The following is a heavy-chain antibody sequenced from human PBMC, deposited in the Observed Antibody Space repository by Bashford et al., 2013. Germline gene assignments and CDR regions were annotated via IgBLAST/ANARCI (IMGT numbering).Heavy chain of an antibody. CDR3: ARESSSGWFSAGRENFDY. Sequence: GGSLRLSCAASGFTFSSYEMNWVRQAPGKGLEWVSYISSSGSTIYYADSVKGRFTISRDNAKNSLYLQMNSLRAEDTAVYYCARESSSGWFSAGRENFDYVGPGNPGHRLL. CDR2: ISSSGSTI. V-gene: IGHV3-48*03. D-gene: IGHD6-19*01. J-gene: IGHJ4*02. CDR1: GFTFSSYE.